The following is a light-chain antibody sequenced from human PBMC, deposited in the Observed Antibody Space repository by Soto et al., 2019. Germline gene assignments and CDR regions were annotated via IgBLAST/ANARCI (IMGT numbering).Light chain of an antibody. CDR2: AAS. CDR3: QQFNSYPQT. V-gene: IGKV1-9*01. Sequence: IQMTQSPSTLSASIGDRFTITCRASQGVSSYLAWYQQKPGKAPNLLIYAASTLQSGVPSRFSGNGSETEFTLTISSLQPEDFATYYCQQFNSYPQTFGQGTRLEIK. J-gene: IGKJ5*01. CDR1: QGVSSY.